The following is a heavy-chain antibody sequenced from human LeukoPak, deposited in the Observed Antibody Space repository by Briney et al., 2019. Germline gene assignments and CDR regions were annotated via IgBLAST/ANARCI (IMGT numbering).Heavy chain of an antibody. CDR1: GDTFSSYA. CDR3: ARDTVASLDY. Sequence: ASVKVSCKASGDTFSSYAISWVRQAPGQGLEWMGGIIPMFGTANYAQKFQGRVTITADESTSTAYMELSSLRSEDTAVYYCARDTVASLDYWGQGTLVTVSS. V-gene: IGHV1-69*13. J-gene: IGHJ4*02. CDR2: IIPMFGTA. D-gene: IGHD4-23*01.